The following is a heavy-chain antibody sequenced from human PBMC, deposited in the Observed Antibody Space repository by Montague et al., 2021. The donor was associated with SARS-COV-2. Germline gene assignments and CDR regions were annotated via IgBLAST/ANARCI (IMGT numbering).Heavy chain of an antibody. CDR2: IYYSGST. CDR3: ARHGGHSCAHLAY. Sequence: SETLSLTCTVSGGSISSSSYYWGWIRQPPGKGLEWIGSIYYSGSTYYNASLKSRVTISVDTSKNQFSLKLTSVTAADTAVYYCARHGGHSCAHLAYWGQGTLVIVSS. D-gene: IGHD2-2*01. V-gene: IGHV4-39*01. CDR1: GGSISSSSYY. J-gene: IGHJ4*02.